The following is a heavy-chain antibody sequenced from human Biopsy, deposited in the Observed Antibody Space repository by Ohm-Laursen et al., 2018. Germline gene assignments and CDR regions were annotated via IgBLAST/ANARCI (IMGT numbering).Heavy chain of an antibody. D-gene: IGHD6-19*01. J-gene: IGHJ4*02. CDR1: GDSVSSGSFY. Sequence: PGTLSLTCTVSGDSVSSGSFYWTWIRQPPGQGLEYIGYIYGRGSTANYNPSLESRVTMSVDMPRNQFSLKLSPVTAADTAIYYCARGMRSSGWPYFDSWGQGTLVTVSS. V-gene: IGHV4-61*01. CDR2: IYGRGSTA. CDR3: ARGMRSSGWPYFDS.